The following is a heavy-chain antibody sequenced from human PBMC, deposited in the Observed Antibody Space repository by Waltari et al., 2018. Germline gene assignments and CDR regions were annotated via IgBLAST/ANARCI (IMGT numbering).Heavy chain of an antibody. D-gene: IGHD5-12*01. V-gene: IGHV3-30*18. CDR3: AKDRAFYDGGVYFDY. J-gene: IGHJ4*02. CDR2: ISYAGSNK. Sequence: QVQLVESGGGVVQPGRSLRLSCAASGFTFSSFGMHWVRQAPGKGLEWVAIISYAGSNKYYADSVKGRFTISRDNSRNTLFLQMNSLRAEDTAVYYCAKDRAFYDGGVYFDYWGQGALVTVSS. CDR1: GFTFSSFG.